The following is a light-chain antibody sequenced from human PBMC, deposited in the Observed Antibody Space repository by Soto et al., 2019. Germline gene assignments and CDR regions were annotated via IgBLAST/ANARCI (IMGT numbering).Light chain of an antibody. CDR1: QSVLYSSNNKNY. CDR2: WAS. Sequence: DIVMTQSPDSLAVSLGERATINCKSSQSVLYSSNNKNYLAWYQQKPGQPPKLLIYWASTRDSGVPDRFSGSGSGTDFTLSNSSLQAEDVAVYYCQQYNSAPRTFGQGTTLEIK. J-gene: IGKJ2*01. V-gene: IGKV4-1*01. CDR3: QQYNSAPRT.